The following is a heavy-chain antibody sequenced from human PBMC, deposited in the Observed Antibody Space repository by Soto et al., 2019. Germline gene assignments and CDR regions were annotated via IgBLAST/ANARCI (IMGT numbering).Heavy chain of an antibody. V-gene: IGHV3-33*01. CDR3: ARDDDRPDNGLDH. CDR1: GFRFSNYG. Sequence: QVQLVESGGGVVQPGRSLRLSCAASGFRFSNYGMHWVRQAPGKGLEWLAVIVADGTGLHYADSVRGRFTISRDNSKNTLYLQLNSLGADDTAIYVCARDDDRPDNGLDHWGQGTLVTVSS. D-gene: IGHD1-1*01. J-gene: IGHJ4*02. CDR2: IVADGTGL.